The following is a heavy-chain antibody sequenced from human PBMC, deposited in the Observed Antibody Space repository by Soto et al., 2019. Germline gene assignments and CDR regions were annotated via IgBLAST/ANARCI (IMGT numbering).Heavy chain of an antibody. CDR1: GGTFSSYA. Sequence: QVQLVQSGAEVKKPGSSVKVSCKASGGTFSSYAISWVRQAPGQGLEWMGGIIPIFGTANYAQKFQGRVTITADESTSTAYMELXSLRXXXTAXXXXXXXAXVANFDYWGQGTLVTVSS. V-gene: IGHV1-69*12. J-gene: IGHJ4*02. CDR3: XXXAXVANFDY. CDR2: IIPIFGTA.